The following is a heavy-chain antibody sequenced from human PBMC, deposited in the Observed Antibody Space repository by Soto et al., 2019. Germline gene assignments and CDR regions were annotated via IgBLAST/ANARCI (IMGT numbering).Heavy chain of an antibody. J-gene: IGHJ6*02. CDR3: AKESSSWYYYYYYGMDV. D-gene: IGHD6-13*01. CDR1: GFTFSSYA. V-gene: IGHV3-23*01. Sequence: VESLRLSCAASGFTFSSYAMSWVRQAPGKGLEWVSAISGSGGSTYYADSVKGRFTISRDNSKNTLYLQMNSLRAEDTAVYYCAKESSSWYYYYYYGMDVWGQGTTVTVSS. CDR2: ISGSGGST.